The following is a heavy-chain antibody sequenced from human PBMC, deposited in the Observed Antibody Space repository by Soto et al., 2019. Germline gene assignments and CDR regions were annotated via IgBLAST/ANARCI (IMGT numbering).Heavy chain of an antibody. V-gene: IGHV6-1*01. Sequence: QTRSLAWVISGDGVSSNSAACNWIRHSPSRGLEWLGRTYYRSKWYNDYAVSVKSRITINPDTSKNQFSLQLKSVTPEDTAVYSCARGLAVAADGGYYGMDVWGQGTKVTVYS. CDR2: TYYRSKWYN. CDR3: ARGLAVAADGGYYGMDV. D-gene: IGHD6-19*01. J-gene: IGHJ6*02. CDR1: GDGVSSNSAA.